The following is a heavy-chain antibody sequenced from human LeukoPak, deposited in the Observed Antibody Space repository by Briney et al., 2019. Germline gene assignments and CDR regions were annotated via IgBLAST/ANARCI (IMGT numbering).Heavy chain of an antibody. J-gene: IGHJ4*02. CDR3: ALGTMTLDY. CDR2: MNPNSGKK. V-gene: IGHV1-8*03. D-gene: IGHD3-22*01. CDR1: GYTFTNYD. Sequence: ASVKVSCKASGYTFTNYDINWVRQATGQGLEWMGWMNPNSGKKGYAQKFQGRVTITRNTAIRTAYMDLSSLRSEDTAVYYCALGTMTLDYWGQGTLVTVSS.